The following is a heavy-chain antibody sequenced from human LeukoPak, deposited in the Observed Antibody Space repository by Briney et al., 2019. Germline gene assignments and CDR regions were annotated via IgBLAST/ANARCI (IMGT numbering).Heavy chain of an antibody. Sequence: PSETLSLTCTVSGGSLSNYYWSWVRQPAGKGLEWIGRIYNSATTNYNPSLKSRVTMSLDTSKDQFSLKLSSVTAADTAVYYCATNGWYCLDHWGQGALVTVSS. D-gene: IGHD6-19*01. CDR2: IYNSATT. V-gene: IGHV4-4*07. CDR1: GGSLSNYY. J-gene: IGHJ1*01. CDR3: ATNGWYCLDH.